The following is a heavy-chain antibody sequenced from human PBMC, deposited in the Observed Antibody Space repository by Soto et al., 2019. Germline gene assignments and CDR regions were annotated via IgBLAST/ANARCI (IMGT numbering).Heavy chain of an antibody. CDR1: GFTFSSYS. CDR3: ARDLRYFDWLPRNDAFDI. J-gene: IGHJ3*02. D-gene: IGHD3-9*01. V-gene: IGHV3-21*01. CDR2: ISSSSSSSYI. Sequence: GGSLRLSCAASGFTFSSYSMNWVRQAPGKGLEWVSSISSSSSSSYIYYADSVKGRFTISRDNAKNSLYLQMNSLRAEDTAVYYCARDLRYFDWLPRNDAFDIWGQGTMVTVSS.